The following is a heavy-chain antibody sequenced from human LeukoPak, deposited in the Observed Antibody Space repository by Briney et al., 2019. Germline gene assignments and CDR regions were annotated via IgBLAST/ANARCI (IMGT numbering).Heavy chain of an antibody. D-gene: IGHD6-19*01. CDR1: GGSISTYY. CDR3: ARLGNNSGWYY. V-gene: IGHV4-59*08. CDR2: IFYSGST. Sequence: SETLSLTCTVSGGSISTYYWSWIRQPPGKGLEWIGYIFYSGSTNYNPSLKGRVTISVDTSKNQFSLKLTSVTAADTAVYYCARLGNNSGWYYWGQGILVTVSS. J-gene: IGHJ4*02.